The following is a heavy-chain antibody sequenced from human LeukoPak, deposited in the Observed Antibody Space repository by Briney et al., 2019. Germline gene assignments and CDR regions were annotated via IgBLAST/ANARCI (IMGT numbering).Heavy chain of an antibody. V-gene: IGHV3-9*01. Sequence: PGGSLRLSCAASGFTFSSYSMNWVRQAPGKGLEWVSGISWNSGSIGYADSVKGRFTVSRDNAKSSLYLQMNSLRAEDTALYYCAKDGRNNFDYWGLGTLVSVSS. CDR1: GFTFSSYS. CDR2: ISWNSGSI. D-gene: IGHD1-14*01. J-gene: IGHJ4*02. CDR3: AKDGRNNFDY.